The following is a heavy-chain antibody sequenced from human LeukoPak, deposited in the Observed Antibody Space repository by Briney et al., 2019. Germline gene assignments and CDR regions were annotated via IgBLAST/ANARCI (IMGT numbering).Heavy chain of an antibody. D-gene: IGHD2-2*02. CDR3: AREGDCSSTSCYTPFDY. CDR1: GCTFTSYG. Sequence: ASVKVSCKASGCTFTSYGISWVRQAPGQGLEWMGWISVYNGNTNYAQKLQGRVTMTTDTSTTTAYMELRSLRSDDTAVYYCAREGDCSSTSCYTPFDYWGQGTLVTVSS. CDR2: ISVYNGNT. J-gene: IGHJ4*02. V-gene: IGHV1-18*01.